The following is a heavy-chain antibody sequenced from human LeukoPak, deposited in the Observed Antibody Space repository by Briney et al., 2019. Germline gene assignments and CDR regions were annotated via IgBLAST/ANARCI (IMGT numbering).Heavy chain of an antibody. CDR3: ATTNYYDSSDYRYYYYYYFMDV. D-gene: IGHD3-22*01. CDR1: GGSISSHY. CDR2: FYYSGSI. V-gene: IGHV4-59*11. J-gene: IGHJ6*03. Sequence: WETLSLTCSVSGGSISSHYWGWIRQPPGKGLEWIGYFYYSGSINYNPSLKRRVTILVGTSKNQISLKLSSVTAADTAVYYCATTNYYDSSDYRYYYYYYFMDVWGKGTTVTVSS.